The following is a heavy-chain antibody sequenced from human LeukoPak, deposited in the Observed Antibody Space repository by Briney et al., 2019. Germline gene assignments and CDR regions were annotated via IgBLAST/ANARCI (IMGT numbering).Heavy chain of an antibody. CDR1: GFTFSSYA. CDR3: ARTSSIAAEFDY. CDR2: ISYDGSNK. V-gene: IGHV3-30*01. Sequence: PGRSLRLSCAASGFTFSSYAMHWVRQAPGKGLEWVAVISYDGSNKYYADSVKGRFTISRDNSKNTLYLQMNSLRAEDTAVYYCARTSSIAAEFDYWGQGTLVTVSS. D-gene: IGHD6-6*01. J-gene: IGHJ4*02.